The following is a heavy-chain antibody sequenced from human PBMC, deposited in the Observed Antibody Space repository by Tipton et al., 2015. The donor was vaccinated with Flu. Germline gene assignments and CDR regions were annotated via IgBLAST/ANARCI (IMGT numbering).Heavy chain of an antibody. CDR1: AYSGYSVSGTYY. Sequence: TLSLTCAVSAYSGYSVSGTYYWSWIRQPPGKGLEWIGYIYYSGSTNYNPSLKSRVIISGDTSKNQISLKLSSVTAADTAVYYCARESLPDYYYYYGMDVWGQGTTVTVSS. V-gene: IGHV4-61*01. CDR3: ARESLPDYYYYYGMDV. CDR2: IYYSGST. J-gene: IGHJ6*02.